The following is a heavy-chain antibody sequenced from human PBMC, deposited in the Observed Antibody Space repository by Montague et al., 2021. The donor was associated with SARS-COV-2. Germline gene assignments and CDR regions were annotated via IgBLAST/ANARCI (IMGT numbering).Heavy chain of an antibody. J-gene: IGHJ6*02. CDR3: ASGEYFCEGAGDYCGRALDD. D-gene: IGHD4-23*01. CDR1: GGSISGYY. V-gene: IGHV4-59*12. Sequence: SETLSLTCNVSGGSISGYYWSWVRQPPGKGLEWIGDVFHSGTTNYNPSLKGRVTISIDSSNNRFSLTLTSVTAADTGVYYCASGEYFCEGAGDYCGRALDDWGQGTTVTVSS. CDR2: VFHSGTT.